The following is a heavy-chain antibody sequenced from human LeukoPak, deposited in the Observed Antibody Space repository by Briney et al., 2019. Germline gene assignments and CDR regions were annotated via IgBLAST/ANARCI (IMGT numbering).Heavy chain of an antibody. CDR3: ARGTPTTRDFDY. Sequence: GGSLRLSCAASGFTFSSYNMNWVRQAPGKGLEGVSSISSGSSYIYYSDSVQGRFTISRDNARNSLYLQMNSLRAEDTAVYYCARGTPTTRDFDYWGQGTLVTVSS. CDR1: GFTFSSYN. J-gene: IGHJ4*02. CDR2: ISSGSSYI. D-gene: IGHD4-11*01. V-gene: IGHV3-21*01.